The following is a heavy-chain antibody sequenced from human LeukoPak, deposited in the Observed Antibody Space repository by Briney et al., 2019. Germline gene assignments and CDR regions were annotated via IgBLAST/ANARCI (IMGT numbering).Heavy chain of an antibody. J-gene: IGHJ6*03. D-gene: IGHD3-3*01. V-gene: IGHV1-8*02. CDR3: ARAPTWSSTSYNYYYMDV. CDR1: GYTFTSYY. CDR2: MNPNSGNT. Sequence: ASVKVSCKASGYTFTSYYMHWVRQATGQGLEWMGWMNPNSGNTGYAQKFQGRVTMTKNTSISAAYMELSSLRSEDTALYYCARAPTWSSTSYNYYYMDVWGKGITVTISS.